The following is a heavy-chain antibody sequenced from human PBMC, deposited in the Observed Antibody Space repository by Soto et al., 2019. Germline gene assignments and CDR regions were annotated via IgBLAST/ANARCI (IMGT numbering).Heavy chain of an antibody. J-gene: IGHJ4*02. V-gene: IGHV1-8*01. CDR2: MNPNSGNT. Sequence: ASVKVSCKASGYTFTSYDINWVRQATGQGLEWMGWMNPNSGNTGYAQKFQGRVTMTRNTSISTAYMELSSLRSEDTAVYYCARGPQAVYSNGAFVFDYWGQGILVTVAS. CDR1: GYTFTSYD. CDR3: ARGPQAVYSNGAFVFDY. D-gene: IGHD6-25*01.